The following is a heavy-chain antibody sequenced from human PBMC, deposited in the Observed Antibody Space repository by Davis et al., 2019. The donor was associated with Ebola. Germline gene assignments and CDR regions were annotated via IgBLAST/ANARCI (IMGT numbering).Heavy chain of an antibody. V-gene: IGHV3-23*01. D-gene: IGHD2-2*01. CDR2: IRGST. CDR1: GFTFSSYA. CDR3: ARVMGVVVVPAAFDP. J-gene: IGHJ5*02. Sequence: GESLKISCAASGFTFSSYAMTWVRQAPGKGLEWVSAIRGSTYYADSVKGRFTISRDNAKNSLYLQMNSLRAEDTAVYYCARVMGVVVVPAAFDPWGQGTLVTVS.